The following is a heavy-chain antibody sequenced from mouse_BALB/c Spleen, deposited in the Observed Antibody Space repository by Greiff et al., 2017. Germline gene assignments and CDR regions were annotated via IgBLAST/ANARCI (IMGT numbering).Heavy chain of an antibody. D-gene: IGHD3-1*01. CDR3: ARDSSGYAFAY. V-gene: IGHV3-6*02. CDR1: GYSITSGYY. J-gene: IGHJ3*01. CDR2: ISYDGSN. Sequence: VQLKESGPGLVKPSQSLSLTCSVTGYSITSGYYWNWIRQFPGNKLEWMGYISYDGSNNYNPSLKNRISITRDTSKNQFFLKLNSVTTEDTATYYCARDSSGYAFAYWGQGTLVTVSA.